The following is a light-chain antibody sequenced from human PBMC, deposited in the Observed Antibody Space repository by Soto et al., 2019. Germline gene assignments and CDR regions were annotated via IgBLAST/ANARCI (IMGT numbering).Light chain of an antibody. CDR1: SSDVGSYNL. CDR2: EGS. Sequence: QSVLTQPASVSGSPGQSITISCTGTSSDVGSYNLVSCYQQHPGKAPKLMIYEGSKRPSGGSNRFSGSKSGNTASLTISGLQAEDEADYCCCSYAGNSLYVFGTGTKVTVL. CDR3: CSYAGNSLYV. V-gene: IGLV2-23*01. J-gene: IGLJ1*01.